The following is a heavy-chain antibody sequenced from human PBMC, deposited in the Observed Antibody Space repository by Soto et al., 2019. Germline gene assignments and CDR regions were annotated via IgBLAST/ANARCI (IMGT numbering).Heavy chain of an antibody. CDR2: ISYDGSNK. CDR1: GFTFSSYG. Sequence: QVQLVESGGGVVQPGRSLRLSCAASGFTFSSYGMHWVHQAPGKGLEWVAVISYDGSNKYYADSVKGRFTISRDNSKNTLYLQMNSLRAEDTAVYYCAATYYYDSSGYRGDYWGQGTLVTVSS. D-gene: IGHD3-22*01. V-gene: IGHV3-30*03. CDR3: AATYYYDSSGYRGDY. J-gene: IGHJ4*02.